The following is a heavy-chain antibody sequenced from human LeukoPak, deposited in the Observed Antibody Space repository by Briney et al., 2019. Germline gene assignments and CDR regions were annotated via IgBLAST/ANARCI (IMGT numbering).Heavy chain of an antibody. J-gene: IGHJ4*02. CDR2: ISSSSSTI. V-gene: IGHV3-48*01. Sequence: GGSLRLSYAASGFTFSSYSMNWVRQAPGKGLEWVSYISSSSSTIYYADSVKGRFTISRDNAKNSLYLQMNSLRAEDTAVYYCARDGELTGDTADYWGQGTLVTVSS. CDR1: GFTFSSYS. D-gene: IGHD7-27*01. CDR3: ARDGELTGDTADY.